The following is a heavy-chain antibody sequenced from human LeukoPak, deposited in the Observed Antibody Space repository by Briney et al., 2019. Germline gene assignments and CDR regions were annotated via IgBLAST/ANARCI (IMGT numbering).Heavy chain of an antibody. J-gene: IGHJ4*02. CDR3: ARGYSSGWYPAY. CDR1: GYTFTSFA. Sequence: ASVKVSCKASGYTFTSFATHWVRQAPGQRLEWMGWINAGNGNTKYSQKFQGRVTITRDTSASTAYMELSSLRSEDTAVYYCARGYSSGWYPAYWGQGTLVTVSS. V-gene: IGHV1-3*01. CDR2: INAGNGNT. D-gene: IGHD6-19*01.